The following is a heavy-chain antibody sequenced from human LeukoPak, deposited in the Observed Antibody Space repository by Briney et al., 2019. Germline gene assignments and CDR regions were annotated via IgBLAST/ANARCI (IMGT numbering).Heavy chain of an antibody. J-gene: IGHJ6*03. D-gene: IGHD3-9*01. CDR2: IWNDGSDR. Sequence: GRSLRLSCAASGFTFSSYGMHWARQAPGKGLEWVAVIWNDGSDRYYADSVKGRFTISRDNSKNTLYLQMNSLRAEDTAVYYCARDKLRYFDWLSPMDVWGKGTTVTVSS. CDR1: GFTFSSYG. V-gene: IGHV3-33*01. CDR3: ARDKLRYFDWLSPMDV.